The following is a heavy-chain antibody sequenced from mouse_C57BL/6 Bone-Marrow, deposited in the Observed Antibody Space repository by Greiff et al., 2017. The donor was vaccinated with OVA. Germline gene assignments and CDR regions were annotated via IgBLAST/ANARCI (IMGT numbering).Heavy chain of an antibody. D-gene: IGHD1-1*01. J-gene: IGHJ4*01. CDR1: GYTFTDYY. CDR2: INPNNGGT. V-gene: IGHV1-26*01. CDR3: ARRSLYYGSTYYYAMDY. Sequence: VQLQQSGPELVKPGASVKISCKASGYTFTDYYMNWVKQSHGKSLEWIGDINPNNGGTSYNQQFKGKATLTVDKSSSTAYMELRSLTSEDSAVYYCARRSLYYGSTYYYAMDYWGQGTSVTVSS.